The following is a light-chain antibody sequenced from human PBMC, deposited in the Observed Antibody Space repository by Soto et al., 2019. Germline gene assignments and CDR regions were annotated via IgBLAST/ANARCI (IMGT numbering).Light chain of an antibody. J-gene: IGLJ2*01. V-gene: IGLV2-8*01. CDR1: SSDIGAYDH. Sequence: HSALTQPPSASGSPGQSVTISCTGTSSDIGAYDHVSWHQQHPGKAPKVIIYEVDKRPSGVPDRFSGSKSGNTASLTVSGLQAEDEADCSSYAGTNTLVFGGGTKLTVL. CDR2: EVD. CDR3: SSYAGTNTLV.